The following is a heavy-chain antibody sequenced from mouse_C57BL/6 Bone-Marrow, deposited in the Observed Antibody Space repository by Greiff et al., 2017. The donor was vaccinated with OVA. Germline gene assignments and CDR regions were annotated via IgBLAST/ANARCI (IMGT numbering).Heavy chain of an antibody. J-gene: IGHJ2*01. Sequence: EVKLMESGAGLVKPGGSLKLSCAASGFTFSSYAMSWVRQTPEKRLEWVAYISSGGDYIYYADTVKGRFTISRDNARNTLYLQMSSLKSEDTAMYYCTRDLNSNYRSYFDYWGQGTTLTVSS. V-gene: IGHV5-9-1*02. D-gene: IGHD2-5*01. CDR3: TRDLNSNYRSYFDY. CDR1: GFTFSSYA. CDR2: ISSGGDYI.